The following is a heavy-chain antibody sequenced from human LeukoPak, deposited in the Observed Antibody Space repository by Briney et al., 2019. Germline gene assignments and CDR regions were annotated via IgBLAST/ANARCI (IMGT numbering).Heavy chain of an antibody. V-gene: IGHV5-51*01. CDR3: ASGGYSSAGSFDY. Sequence: GESLKISCKGSGDSFTSYWIGWVRQMPGKGLEWMGIIYPSDSETKYSPSFQGQVTISADKSISTAYLQWSGLKASDTAMYYCASGGYSSAGSFDYWGQGTLVTVSS. CDR2: IYPSDSET. J-gene: IGHJ4*02. CDR1: GDSFTSYW. D-gene: IGHD3-22*01.